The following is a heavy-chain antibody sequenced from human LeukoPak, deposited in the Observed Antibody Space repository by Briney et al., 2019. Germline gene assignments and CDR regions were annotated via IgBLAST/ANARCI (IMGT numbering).Heavy chain of an antibody. D-gene: IGHD4-17*01. CDR1: GDSVSSNSAA. J-gene: IGHJ2*01. CDR3: ARDSPLTTVTTFPYWYFDL. Sequence: SQTLSLTCAISGDSVSSNSAAWNRIRQSPSGGLEWLGRTYYRSKWYNDYAVSVKSRITINPDTSKNQFSLQLNFVTPEDTAVYYCARDSPLTTVTTFPYWYFDLWGRGTLVTVSS. CDR2: TYYRSKWYN. V-gene: IGHV6-1*01.